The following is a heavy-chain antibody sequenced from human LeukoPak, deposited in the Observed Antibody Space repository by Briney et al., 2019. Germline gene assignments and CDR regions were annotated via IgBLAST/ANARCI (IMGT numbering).Heavy chain of an antibody. CDR3: ASGPRGGYDSFFDY. V-gene: IGHV3-11*04. CDR2: ISSSGSTI. CDR1: GFTFSDYY. Sequence: GGSLRLSCAASGFTFSDYYMSWIRQAPGKGLERVSYISSSGSTIYYADSVKGRFTISRDNAKNSLYLQMNSLRAEDTAVYYCASGPRGGYDSFFDYWGQGTLVTVSS. D-gene: IGHD5-12*01. J-gene: IGHJ4*02.